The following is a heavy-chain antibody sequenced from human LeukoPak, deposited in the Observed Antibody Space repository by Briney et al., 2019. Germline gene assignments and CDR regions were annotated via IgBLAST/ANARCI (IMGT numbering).Heavy chain of an antibody. CDR1: GGSFSGYY. Sequence: TSETLSLTCAVYGGSFSGYYWSWIRQPPGKGLEWIGEINHSGSTNYNPSLKSRVTISVDTSKNQFSLKLSSVTAADTAVYYCAQRAVAGSYYFDYWGQGTLVTVS. CDR3: AQRAVAGSYYFDY. D-gene: IGHD6-19*01. CDR2: INHSGST. V-gene: IGHV4-34*01. J-gene: IGHJ4*02.